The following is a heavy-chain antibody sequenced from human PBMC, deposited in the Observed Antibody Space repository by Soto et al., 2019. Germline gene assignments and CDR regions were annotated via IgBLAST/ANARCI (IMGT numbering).Heavy chain of an antibody. CDR3: PRGRCPGGI. D-gene: IGHD3-16*01. J-gene: IGHJ6*02. Sequence: EVQLLESGGGLVQPGGSLRLSCAASGFTFSSYAMSWVRQAPGKGLEWVSAISGSGGSTYYPDSVKCRFTISRDNSKNTLNLKMSSVRAGDTAVYYWPRGRCPGGIWGQGATITVSS. V-gene: IGHV3-23*01. CDR2: ISGSGGST. CDR1: GFTFSSYA.